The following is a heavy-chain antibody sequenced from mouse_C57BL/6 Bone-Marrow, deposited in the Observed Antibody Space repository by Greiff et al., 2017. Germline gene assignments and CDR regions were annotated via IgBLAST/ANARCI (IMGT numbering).Heavy chain of an antibody. V-gene: IGHV1-62-2*01. J-gene: IGHJ4*01. CDR3: ARHEYYSNLFYDAMDD. CDR2: FYPGSGSI. Sequence: QVQLQQSGAELVKPGASVKLSCKASGYTFTEYTIHWVKQRSGQGLEWIGWFYPGSGSIKYNEKFKDKATLTADKSSSTVYMELSSLTSEDSAVYFCARHEYYSNLFYDAMDDWGQGTSVTVSS. D-gene: IGHD2-5*01. CDR1: GYTFTEYT.